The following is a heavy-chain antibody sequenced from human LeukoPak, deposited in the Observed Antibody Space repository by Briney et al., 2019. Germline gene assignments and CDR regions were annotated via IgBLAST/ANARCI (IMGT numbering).Heavy chain of an antibody. J-gene: IGHJ4*02. CDR1: GGSVSSTTYY. CDR2: INYSGST. D-gene: IGHD3-10*01. CDR3: ARYVVYGSGKYYFDY. V-gene: IGHV4-39*01. Sequence: SETLSLTCTVSGGSVSSTTYYWSWIRQPPGKGLEGNASINYSGSTYYNPSLKSRVTISVDTSENQFSLKLSSVTAADTAVYYCARYVVYGSGKYYFDYWGQGTLVTVSS.